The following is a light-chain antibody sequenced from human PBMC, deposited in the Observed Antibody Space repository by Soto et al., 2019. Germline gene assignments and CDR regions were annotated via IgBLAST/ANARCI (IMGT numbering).Light chain of an antibody. V-gene: IGKV3-11*01. Sequence: EIVLTQSPASLSVSQGERATLSCRGSQSVSSYLAWYQQKPGQAHRLLIYDASNRATGIPARFSGRGSGTDFTLTISSLEPEDFAVYYCQQRNNWPPITFGQGTRLEIK. CDR1: QSVSSY. J-gene: IGKJ5*01. CDR2: DAS. CDR3: QQRNNWPPIT.